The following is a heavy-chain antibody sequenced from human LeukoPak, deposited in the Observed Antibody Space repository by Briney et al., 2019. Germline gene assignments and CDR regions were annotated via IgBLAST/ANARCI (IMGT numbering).Heavy chain of an antibody. Sequence: GASVKVSCKASGYTFTGYYIHWVRQAPGQGLEWMGWINPNSGGTNYTQKFQGWVTMTSDTSISTVYMELSRLTSDDTAVYYFARDFFSSFLKGATVTHVFEYWGQGTLVTVSS. CDR1: GYTFTGYY. J-gene: IGHJ4*02. CDR3: ARDFFSSFLKGATVTHVFEY. D-gene: IGHD4-17*01. CDR2: INPNSGGT. V-gene: IGHV1-2*04.